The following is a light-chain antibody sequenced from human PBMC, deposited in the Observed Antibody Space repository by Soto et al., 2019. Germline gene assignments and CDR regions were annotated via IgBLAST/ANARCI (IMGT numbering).Light chain of an antibody. CDR1: SSDVGGYNY. V-gene: IGLV2-11*01. CDR2: DVS. Sequence: QSALTQPRSVSGSPGQSVTISCTGTSSDVGGYNYVSWYQQHPGKAPKLMIYDVSKRPSGVPDRFSGSKSGNTASLTISGLQAEDEADYYCYSYAGSYKEVFGGGTKLTVL. CDR3: YSYAGSYKEV. J-gene: IGLJ2*01.